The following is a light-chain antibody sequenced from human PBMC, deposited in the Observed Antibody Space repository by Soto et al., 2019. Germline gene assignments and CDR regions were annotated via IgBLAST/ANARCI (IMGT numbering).Light chain of an antibody. Sequence: DIQMTQSPSTLSASVGDRVTITCRASQSISSWLAWYQQKPGKAPNLLIYKTSSLESGVPSRFSDSGSGTEFTLTVNSLQPDDFATYYCQQYDSYPLTFGGGTKVEL. CDR1: QSISSW. V-gene: IGKV1-5*03. J-gene: IGKJ4*01. CDR3: QQYDSYPLT. CDR2: KTS.